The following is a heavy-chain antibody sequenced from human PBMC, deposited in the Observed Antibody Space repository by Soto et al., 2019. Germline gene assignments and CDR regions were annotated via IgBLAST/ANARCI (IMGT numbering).Heavy chain of an antibody. V-gene: IGHV1-8*01. D-gene: IGHD5-12*01. CDR1: GYTFTSYD. J-gene: IGHJ3*02. CDR3: ARPPGLATIGEFAFDI. Sequence: QVQLVQSGAEVKKPGASVKVSCKASGYTFTSYDINWVRQATGQGLEWMGWMNPNSGNTGYAQKFQGRVTMTRNTSISTAYMELSSLRSEDTAVYYCARPPGLATIGEFAFDIWGQGTMVTVSS. CDR2: MNPNSGNT.